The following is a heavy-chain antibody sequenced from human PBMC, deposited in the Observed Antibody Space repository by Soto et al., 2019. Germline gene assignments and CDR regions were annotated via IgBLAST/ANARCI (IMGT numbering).Heavy chain of an antibody. J-gene: IGHJ4*02. CDR3: ARDGSGYVAGLDY. D-gene: IGHD5-12*01. V-gene: IGHV3-64*01. CDR1: GFTFSSYA. CDR2: ISSNGGST. Sequence: HPGGSLRLSCAASGFTFSSYAMHWVRQAPGKGLEYVSAISSNGGSTYYANSVKGRFTISRDNSKNTLYLQMGSLRAEDMAVYYCARDGSGYVAGLDYWGLGTLVTVSS.